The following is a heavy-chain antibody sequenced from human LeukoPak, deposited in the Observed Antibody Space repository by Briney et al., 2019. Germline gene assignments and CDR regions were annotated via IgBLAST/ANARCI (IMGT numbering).Heavy chain of an antibody. CDR2: IIPIFGTA. Sequence: SVKVSCKASGGTFSSYAISWVRQAPGQGLEWMGRIIPIFGTANYAQKFQGRVTITTDESTSTAYMELRSLRSEDTAVYYCARTTNWNDDGSFDYWGQGTLVTVSS. D-gene: IGHD1-1*01. CDR3: ARTTNWNDDGSFDY. CDR1: GGTFSSYA. V-gene: IGHV1-69*05. J-gene: IGHJ4*02.